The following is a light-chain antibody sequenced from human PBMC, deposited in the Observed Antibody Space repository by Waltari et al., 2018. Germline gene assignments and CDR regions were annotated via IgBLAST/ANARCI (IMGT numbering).Light chain of an antibody. CDR3: SSYTSDSTIV. CDR1: GRDVGNYNY. V-gene: IGLV2-14*03. CDR2: DVT. J-gene: IGLJ3*02. Sequence: QSALTQPASVSGSPGQSITISCIGTGRDVGNYNYVSWYQCHPGQAPKLMIYDVTVRPSGVSDRFSGSKSGNTASLTISGLQTEDEAFYYCSSYTSDSTIVFGGGTRLTVL.